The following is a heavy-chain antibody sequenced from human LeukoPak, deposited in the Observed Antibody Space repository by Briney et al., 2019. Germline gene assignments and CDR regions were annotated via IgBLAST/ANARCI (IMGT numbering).Heavy chain of an antibody. Sequence: GGSLRLSCAASGFTFSTYAMSWVRQAPGKGLEWVSFISIRGDTTYYADSVKGRFTISRDNSKNTLYLQMNSLRTEDTAVYYRTKDKGFNSGCHDYWGQGTLVTVSS. CDR3: TKDKGFNSGCHDY. CDR1: GFTFSTYA. J-gene: IGHJ4*02. V-gene: IGHV3-23*01. D-gene: IGHD6-19*01. CDR2: ISIRGDTT.